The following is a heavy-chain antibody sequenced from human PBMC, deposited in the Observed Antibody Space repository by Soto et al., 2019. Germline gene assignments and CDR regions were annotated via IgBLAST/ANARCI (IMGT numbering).Heavy chain of an antibody. D-gene: IGHD3-3*01. CDR1: GGSFSGYY. CDR2: INHSGST. CDR3: ARNGSYYDFWSGYYFGGGMDV. J-gene: IGHJ6*02. V-gene: IGHV4-34*01. Sequence: QVQLQQWGAGLLKPSETLSLTCAVYGGSFSGYYWSWIRQPPGKGLEWIGEINHSGSTNYNPSLKSRVTISVDTSKNQFSLKLSSVTAADTAVYYCARNGSYYDFWSGYYFGGGMDVWGQGTTVTVSS.